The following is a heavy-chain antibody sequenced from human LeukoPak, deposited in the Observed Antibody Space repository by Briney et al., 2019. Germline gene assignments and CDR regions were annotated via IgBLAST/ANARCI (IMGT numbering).Heavy chain of an antibody. J-gene: IGHJ3*02. Sequence: GGSLRLSCAASGFTVSSNYMSWVRQAPGKGLEWVSVIYSGGSTYYADSVKGRFTISRDNSKNTLYLQMNSLRAEDTAVYYCAKDSVVYGGNPLDAFDIWGQGTMVTVSS. D-gene: IGHD4-23*01. CDR2: IYSGGST. V-gene: IGHV3-53*01. CDR1: GFTVSSNY. CDR3: AKDSVVYGGNPLDAFDI.